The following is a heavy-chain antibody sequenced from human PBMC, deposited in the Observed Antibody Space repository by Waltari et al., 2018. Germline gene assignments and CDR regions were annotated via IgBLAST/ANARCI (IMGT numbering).Heavy chain of an antibody. CDR1: GFTFSSYW. Sequence: EVQLVESGGGLVQPGGSLRLSCAASGFTFSSYWMGWVRQAPGKGLEWVANIKQDGSEKFYVDSVKGRFTISRDNAKNSLYLQMNSLRAEDTAVYYCARAFYWGSEPDAFDIWGQGTMVTVSS. CDR3: ARAFYWGSEPDAFDI. CDR2: IKQDGSEK. J-gene: IGHJ3*02. V-gene: IGHV3-7*01. D-gene: IGHD7-27*01.